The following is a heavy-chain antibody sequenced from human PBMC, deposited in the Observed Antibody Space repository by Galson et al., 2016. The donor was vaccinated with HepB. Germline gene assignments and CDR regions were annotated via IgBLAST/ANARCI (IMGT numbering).Heavy chain of an antibody. Sequence: SVKVSCKASGYTFTDCYIHWVRQAPGQGLEWMGWINPKSGGTHYEQRFQGRVTVSRDTSISTAYMGLTRLTSDDTAVYYCARVSGVYYGMDVWGHGTTVTVSS. J-gene: IGHJ6*02. V-gene: IGHV1-2*02. CDR2: INPKSGGT. D-gene: IGHD7-27*01. CDR3: ARVSGVYYGMDV. CDR1: GYTFTDCY.